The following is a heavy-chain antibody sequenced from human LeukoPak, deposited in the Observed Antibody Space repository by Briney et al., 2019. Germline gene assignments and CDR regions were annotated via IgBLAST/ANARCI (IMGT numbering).Heavy chain of an antibody. CDR1: GYTFSDYY. CDR3: ASFSPTTVTFDY. D-gene: IGHD2-21*02. J-gene: IGHJ4*02. V-gene: IGHV1-2*02. CDR2: INPNSGDT. Sequence: ASVKVSCKTSGYTFSDYYIHWIRQAPGQGLEWVGWINPNSGDTDYAQKFQGRVTVTRDTSTSTAYMELKSLRSDDTAVYYCASFSPTTVTFDYWGQGTLVTVSS.